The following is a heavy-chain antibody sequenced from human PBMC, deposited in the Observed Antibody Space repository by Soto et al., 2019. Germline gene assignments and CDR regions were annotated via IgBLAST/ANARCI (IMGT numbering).Heavy chain of an antibody. J-gene: IGHJ4*02. CDR3: ARGLRVRSTYYYDSSGYYSHFDY. CDR2: IYYSGST. CDR1: GGSISSGGYY. V-gene: IGHV4-31*03. D-gene: IGHD3-22*01. Sequence: SETLSLTCTVSGGSISSGGYYWSWIRQHPGKGLEWIGYIYYSGSTYYNPSLKSRVTISVDTSKNQFSLKLSSVTAADTAVYYCARGLRVRSTYYYDSSGYYSHFDYWGQGTLVTVSS.